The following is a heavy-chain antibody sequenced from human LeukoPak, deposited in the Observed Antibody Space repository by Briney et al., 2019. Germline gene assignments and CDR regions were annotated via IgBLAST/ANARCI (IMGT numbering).Heavy chain of an antibody. CDR1: GFTFSSYG. Sequence: TGGSLRLSCAASGFTFSSYGMSWVRQAPGKGLEWVSAISGSGGSTYYADSVKGRFTISRDNSKNTLYLQMNSLRAEDTAVYYCAKINREGQFYQLQTSHEGAFDIWGQGTLVTVSS. CDR2: ISGSGGST. J-gene: IGHJ4*02. D-gene: IGHD2-2*01. CDR3: AKINREGQFYQLQTSHEGAFDI. V-gene: IGHV3-23*01.